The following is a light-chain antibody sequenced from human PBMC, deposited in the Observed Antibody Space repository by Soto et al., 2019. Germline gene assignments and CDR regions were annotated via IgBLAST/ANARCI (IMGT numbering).Light chain of an antibody. V-gene: IGKV1-5*03. CDR1: QSINNW. J-gene: IGKJ1*01. Sequence: DNQMTQSPSTLSASVGDRVTITCRASQSINNWLAWYQQKPGKAPKLLIYKASSLESGVPSRFSGSGSGTEFTLTISSLQPEDFATYYCQQYNSYWTFGQGTKV. CDR3: QQYNSYWT. CDR2: KAS.